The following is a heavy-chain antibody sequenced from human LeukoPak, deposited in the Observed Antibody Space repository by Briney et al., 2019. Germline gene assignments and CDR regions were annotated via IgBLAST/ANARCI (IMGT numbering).Heavy chain of an antibody. CDR2: ISSSSTYI. V-gene: IGHV3-21*01. CDR3: ARGYAAGTN. J-gene: IGHJ4*02. CDR1: GFTFSSYS. Sequence: GGSLRLSCGASGFTFSSYSMSWVRQAPGKGLEWVSSISSSSTYIYYVDSVKGRFTISRDDAKNSLYLQMNSLRAEDTAVYYCARGYAAGTNWGQGTLVTVSS. D-gene: IGHD6-13*01.